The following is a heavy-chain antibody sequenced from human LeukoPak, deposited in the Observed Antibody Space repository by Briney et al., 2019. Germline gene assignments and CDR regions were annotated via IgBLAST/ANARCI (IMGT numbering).Heavy chain of an antibody. D-gene: IGHD5-18*01. CDR2: ISYDGSNK. CDR1: GFTFSSYG. Sequence: GRSLRLSCAASGFTFSSYGMHWVRQAPGKGLEWVAVISYDGSNKYYADSVKGRFTISRDNSKNTLYLQMNSLRAEDTAVYYCAKAGRGYSYGYVYFDYWGQGTLVTVSS. J-gene: IGHJ4*02. V-gene: IGHV3-30*18. CDR3: AKAGRGYSYGYVYFDY.